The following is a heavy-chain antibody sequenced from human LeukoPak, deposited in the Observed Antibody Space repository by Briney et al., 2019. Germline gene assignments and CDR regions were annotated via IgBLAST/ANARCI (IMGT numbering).Heavy chain of an antibody. CDR3: AGRRVYGDYVFDY. J-gene: IGHJ4*02. Sequence: GGSLRLSCAASGFTFSSYIMNWVRQAAGKGLDWVSCISSSSSYLYDAVLGRCRFTIYSDKDKNLLYVQMDSAKDKAIAVYDSAGRRVYGDYVFDYWGQGTLLTVSS. D-gene: IGHD4-17*01. CDR1: GFTFSSYI. V-gene: IGHV3-21*03. CDR2: ISSSSSYL.